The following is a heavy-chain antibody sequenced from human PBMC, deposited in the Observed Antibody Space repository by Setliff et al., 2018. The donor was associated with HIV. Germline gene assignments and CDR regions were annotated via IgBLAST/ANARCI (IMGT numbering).Heavy chain of an antibody. V-gene: IGHV1-24*01. CDR3: ATDPGYSSTWYSESFQH. CDR2: FDPEDGET. Sequence: ASVKVSCKISGYTLTDLSIHWVRQAPGKGLEWMANFDPEDGETFYAQKFQGRLTMTEDTSTDTAYMELSSLRSDDTAMYYCATDPGYSSTWYSESFQHWGQGTVVTVSS. CDR1: GYTLTDLS. D-gene: IGHD6-13*01. J-gene: IGHJ1*01.